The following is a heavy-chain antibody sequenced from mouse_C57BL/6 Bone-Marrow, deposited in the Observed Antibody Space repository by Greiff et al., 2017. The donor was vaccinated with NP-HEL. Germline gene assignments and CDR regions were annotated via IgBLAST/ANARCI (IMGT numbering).Heavy chain of an antibody. D-gene: IGHD1-1*01. V-gene: IGHV1-39*01. CDR2: MNPNYGTT. CDR1: GYSFTDYN. Sequence: EVQLQQSGPELVKPGASVKISCKASGYSFTDYNMNWVKQSNGKSLEWIGVMNPNYGTTSYNQKFKGKATLTVDQASSTSYMQLNSLTSEDSAVYYCARWRFKVAPGYWYFDVWGTGTTVTVSS. CDR3: ARWRFKVAPGYWYFDV. J-gene: IGHJ1*03.